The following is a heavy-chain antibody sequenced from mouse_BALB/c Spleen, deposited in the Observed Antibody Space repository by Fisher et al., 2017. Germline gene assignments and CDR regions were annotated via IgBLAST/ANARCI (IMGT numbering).Heavy chain of an antibody. Sequence: KFKGKATLTVDKSSSTAYMQLKSLTSEDSAVYYCARGNYYGAMDYWGQGTSVTVSS. CDR3: ARGNYYGAMDY. D-gene: IGHD1-1*01. V-gene: IGHV1-42*01. J-gene: IGHJ4*01.